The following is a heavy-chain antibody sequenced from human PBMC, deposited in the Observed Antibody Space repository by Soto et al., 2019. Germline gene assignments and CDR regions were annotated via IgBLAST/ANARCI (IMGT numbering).Heavy chain of an antibody. CDR1: GGSIISSNW. CDR2: IYHSGST. D-gene: IGHD3-9*01. Sequence: SETLSLTCAVCGGSIISSNWWNWVRQPPGKGLEWIGEIYHSGSTYYKPSLKSRVAMSVDTSKNQFFLKLTSATAADTAVYYCARRDWSGSTSHFYFDYWGQGVLVTVSS. J-gene: IGHJ4*02. CDR3: ARRDWSGSTSHFYFDY. V-gene: IGHV4-4*02.